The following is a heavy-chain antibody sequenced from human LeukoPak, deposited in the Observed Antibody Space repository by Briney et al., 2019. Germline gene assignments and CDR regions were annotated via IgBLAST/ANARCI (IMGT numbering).Heavy chain of an antibody. V-gene: IGHV3-48*01. CDR2: ISSRSRTI. CDR3: ARDTYYYDSSGYYLVGGFDY. J-gene: IGHJ4*02. CDR1: GFTFSNYS. D-gene: IGHD3-22*01. Sequence: GGSLRLSCAASGFTFSNYSMNWVRQAPGKGLEWVSYISSRSRTIYYADSVKGRFTISRDNAKNSLYLQMNSLRAEDTAVYYCARDTYYYDSSGYYLVGGFDYWGQGTLVTVSS.